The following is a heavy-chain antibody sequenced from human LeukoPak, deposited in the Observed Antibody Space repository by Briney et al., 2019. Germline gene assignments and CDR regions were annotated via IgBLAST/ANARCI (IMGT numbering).Heavy chain of an antibody. D-gene: IGHD5-18*01. Sequence: SQTLSLTCAISGDSVSSNSAAWNWLRQSPSSGLEWLGRTFYRSKWNNDYALSVKGRITINPDTSKNHFYLQLNFVTPEDTAVYYCARDRSFGSGSHFDYWGQGTLVTVSS. CDR2: TFYRSKWNN. CDR3: ARDRSFGSGSHFDY. J-gene: IGHJ4*02. CDR1: GDSVSSNSAA. V-gene: IGHV6-1*01.